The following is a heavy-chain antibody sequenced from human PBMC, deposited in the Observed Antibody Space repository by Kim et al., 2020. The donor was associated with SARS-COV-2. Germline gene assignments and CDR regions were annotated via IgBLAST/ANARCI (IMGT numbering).Heavy chain of an antibody. CDR3: AKDLNSGSSLDY. V-gene: IGHV3-9*01. J-gene: IGHJ4*02. D-gene: IGHD3-10*01. Sequence: EADSLQGRFTITRDNAKNSLYMQMNSLRAEDTALYYCAKDLNSGSSLDYWGQGTMVTVSS.